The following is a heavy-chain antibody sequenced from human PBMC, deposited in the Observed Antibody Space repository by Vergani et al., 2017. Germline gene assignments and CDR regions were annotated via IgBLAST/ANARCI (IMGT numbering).Heavy chain of an antibody. V-gene: IGHV2-5*04. Sequence: QITLKESGPTLVKPTQTLTLTCTFSGFSLNTRGVSVAWIRQPPGKALDWLALIYLNDDQHYSPSLNNRVTITKDTAKNQVVLTMTNMDYVDTGTYYCVYRRTECGTTGCFYPFYCYYYMDGCGREGTVAVSS. CDR1: GFSLNTRGVS. CDR2: IYLNDDQ. CDR3: VYRRTECGTTGCFYPFYCYYYMDG. D-gene: IGHD1-7*01. J-gene: IGHJ6*03.